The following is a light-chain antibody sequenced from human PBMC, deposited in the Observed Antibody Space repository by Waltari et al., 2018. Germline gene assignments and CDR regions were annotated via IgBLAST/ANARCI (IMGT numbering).Light chain of an antibody. CDR2: AAS. CDR3: QHLNSSPPL. Sequence: IQLTQSPSSLSASVGDRVTITCRASQGISYFLAWYQQKPGKAPKVLIYAASTLQSGVPARFSGSGSGTDFTLAISSLQPEDFATYYCQHLNSSPPLFCGGTKVEIK. J-gene: IGKJ4*02. CDR1: QGISYF. V-gene: IGKV1-9*01.